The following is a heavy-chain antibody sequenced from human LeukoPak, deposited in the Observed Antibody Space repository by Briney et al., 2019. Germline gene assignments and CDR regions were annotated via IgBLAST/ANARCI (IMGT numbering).Heavy chain of an antibody. CDR3: ARRWGYSPFDY. J-gene: IGHJ4*02. CDR2: IYISGST. D-gene: IGHD3-22*01. CDR1: GGSISGYY. Sequence: SETLSLTCTVSGGSISGYYWSWIRQPAGKGLEWIGRIYISGSTDYNPSLKSRVTMSVDTSKNQFSLKLSSVTAADTAVYYCARRWGYSPFDYWGQGTLVTVSS. V-gene: IGHV4-4*07.